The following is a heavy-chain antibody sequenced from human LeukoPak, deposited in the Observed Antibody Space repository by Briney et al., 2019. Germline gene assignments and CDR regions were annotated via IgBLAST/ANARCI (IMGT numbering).Heavy chain of an antibody. V-gene: IGHV1-46*01. CDR3: ARGMKTYYYDSSGYSPFDY. CDR1: GYSFTSHY. J-gene: IGHJ4*02. Sequence: VASVKVSCKASGYSFTSHYMHWVRQAPGQGLEWMGLINPSGSSTLYAQKFQGRVTMTTDTSTSTAYMELRSLRSDDTAVYYCARGMKTYYYDSSGYSPFDYWGQGTLVTVSS. CDR2: INPSGSST. D-gene: IGHD3-22*01.